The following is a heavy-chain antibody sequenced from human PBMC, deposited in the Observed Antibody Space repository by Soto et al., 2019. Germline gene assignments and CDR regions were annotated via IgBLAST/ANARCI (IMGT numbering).Heavy chain of an antibody. V-gene: IGHV4-30-4*01. CDR3: ARGSTYYYDSSGQLIDY. D-gene: IGHD3-22*01. CDR1: GGSISSGDYY. CDR2: IYYSGST. Sequence: PSETLSLTCTVSGGSISSGDYYWSWIRQPPGKGLEWIGYIYYSGSTYYNPSLKSRVTISVDTSKNQFSLKLSSVTAAVTAVYYCARGSTYYYDSSGQLIDYWGQGTLVTVSS. J-gene: IGHJ4*02.